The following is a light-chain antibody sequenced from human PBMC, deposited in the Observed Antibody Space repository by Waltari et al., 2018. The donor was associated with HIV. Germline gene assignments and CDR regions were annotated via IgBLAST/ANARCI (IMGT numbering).Light chain of an antibody. V-gene: IGLV1-44*01. CDR3: GEWDDRLSVV. CDR2: NNN. CDR1: SSRIDSNT. Sequence: QSVLTQPPSASGTPGPRVTISCSGRSSRIDSNTVNWYKQRPGTAPKLLIYNNNQRPSVVPARCSGSKSGTSASLVISGLQSEDEADYFCGEWDDRLSVVFGGGKKLTVL. J-gene: IGLJ3*02.